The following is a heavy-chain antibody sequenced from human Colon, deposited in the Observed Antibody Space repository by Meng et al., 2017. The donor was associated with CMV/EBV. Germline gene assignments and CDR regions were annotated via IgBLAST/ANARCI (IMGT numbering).Heavy chain of an antibody. V-gene: IGHV3-7*01. D-gene: IGHD3-10*01. CDR2: IKQDGSEK. J-gene: IGHJ6*02. CDR3: AREGAGYYYGMDV. Sequence: GESLKISCAASGFTFSSYWVSWVRQAPGKGLEWVANIKQDGSEKYYVDSAKGRFTISRDNAKNSLYLQMNSLRAEDTAVYYCAREGAGYYYGMDVWGQGTTVTVSS. CDR1: GFTFSSYW.